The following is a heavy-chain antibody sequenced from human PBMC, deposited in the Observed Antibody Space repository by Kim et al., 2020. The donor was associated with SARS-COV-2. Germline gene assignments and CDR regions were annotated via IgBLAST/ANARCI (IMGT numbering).Heavy chain of an antibody. CDR3: ARREGGLWLNWFDP. V-gene: IGHV4-39*01. D-gene: IGHD3-10*01. J-gene: IGHJ5*02. Sequence: SETLSLTCTVSGGSISSSSYYWGWIRQPPGKGLEWIGSIYYSGSTYYNPSLKSRVTISVDTSKNQFSLKLSSVTAADTAVYYCARREGGLWLNWFDPWGQGTLVTVSS. CDR2: IYYSGST. CDR1: GGSISSSSYY.